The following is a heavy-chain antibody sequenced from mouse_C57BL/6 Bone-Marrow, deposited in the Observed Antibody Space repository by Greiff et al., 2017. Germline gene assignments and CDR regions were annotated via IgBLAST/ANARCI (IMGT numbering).Heavy chain of an antibody. CDR2: IYPRDGST. Sequence: VQLQQSDAELVKPGASVKISCKASGYTFTDYTIHWMKQRPEQGLEWIGFIYPRDGSTKYNEKFKGKATLTADKSSSTAYMQLNSLTSEDSAVYFCTRWGDYPNAMDYWGQGTSVTVSS. CDR1: GYTFTDYT. V-gene: IGHV1-78*01. CDR3: TRWGDYPNAMDY. J-gene: IGHJ4*01. D-gene: IGHD2-4*01.